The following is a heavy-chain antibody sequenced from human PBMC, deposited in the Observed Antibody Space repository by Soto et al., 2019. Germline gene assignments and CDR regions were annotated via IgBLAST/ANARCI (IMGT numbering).Heavy chain of an antibody. CDR3: ATSNWLDP. Sequence: SSDTLSLTCTVSGGSISSMAYYRGWIRQPPGKGLEWIGTIYYSGSTYYNPSLKSRVTISVDTSKNQFSLKLSSVTAADTAVYYCATSNWLDPWGQGTLVTVSS. J-gene: IGHJ5*02. V-gene: IGHV4-39*01. CDR1: GGSISSMAYY. CDR2: IYYSGST.